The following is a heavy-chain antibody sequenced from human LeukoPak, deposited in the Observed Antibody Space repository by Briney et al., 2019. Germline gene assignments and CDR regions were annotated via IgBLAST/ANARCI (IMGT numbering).Heavy chain of an antibody. CDR3: ARTPDYDSSGYSTTYYFDY. D-gene: IGHD3-22*01. V-gene: IGHV3-66*01. Sequence: GGSLRLSCAASGFTVSSNYMSWVREAPGKGMEWVSVIYSGGSTYYADSVKGRFAISRDNSKNTLYLQMNSLRAEDTAVYYCARTPDYDSSGYSTTYYFDYWGQGTLVTVSS. CDR1: GFTVSSNY. J-gene: IGHJ4*02. CDR2: IYSGGST.